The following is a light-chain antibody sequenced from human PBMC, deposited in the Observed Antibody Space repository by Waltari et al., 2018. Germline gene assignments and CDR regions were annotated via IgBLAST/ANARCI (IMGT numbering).Light chain of an antibody. CDR2: RND. CDR1: SSNIGSNI. Sequence: QSVLTQPPSASGAPGQRVTISCSGSSSNIGSNIVNLYPQVPGTTPKLLIYRNDQRPSGVPDRFSGSKSGTSASLAISGLRSDDEADYFCASWDDSLNGRWEFGGGTKVTVI. J-gene: IGLJ2*01. V-gene: IGLV1-44*01. CDR3: ASWDDSLNGRWE.